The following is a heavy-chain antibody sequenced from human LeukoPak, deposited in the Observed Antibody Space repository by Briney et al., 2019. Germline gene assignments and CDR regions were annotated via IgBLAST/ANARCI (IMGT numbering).Heavy chain of an antibody. CDR3: ARALPSPLYSGSYADAFDI. Sequence: GGSLRLSCAASGFTFSSYSMNWVRQAPGKGLEWVSSISSSSSYIYYADSVKGRFTISRDNAKNSLYLQMNSLRAEDTVVYYCARALPSPLYSGSYADAFDIWGQGTMVTVSS. D-gene: IGHD1-26*01. V-gene: IGHV3-21*01. CDR2: ISSSSSYI. J-gene: IGHJ3*02. CDR1: GFTFSSYS.